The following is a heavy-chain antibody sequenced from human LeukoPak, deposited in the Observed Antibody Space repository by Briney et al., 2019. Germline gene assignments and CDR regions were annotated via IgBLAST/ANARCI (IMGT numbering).Heavy chain of an antibody. CDR2: ITSDGSDT. CDR3: ARDAHIVRGVNPLDY. CDR1: GFSFSDYW. J-gene: IGHJ4*02. D-gene: IGHD3-10*01. Sequence: SGGSLRLSCAASGFSFSDYWMQWVRQAPGKGLVWISRITSDGSDTNYADSVKGRFTISRDNAKNSLYLQMNSLRDEDTAVYYCARDAHIVRGVNPLDYWGQGTLVTVSS. V-gene: IGHV3-74*01.